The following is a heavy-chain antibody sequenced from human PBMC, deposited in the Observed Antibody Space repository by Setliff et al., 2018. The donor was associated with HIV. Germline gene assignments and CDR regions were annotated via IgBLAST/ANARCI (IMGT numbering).Heavy chain of an antibody. CDR1: GGSISSSGPGYN. V-gene: IGHV4-39*01. CDR3: ARSQPDTIFGVVIFDY. Sequence: SETLSLTCTVPGGSISSSGPGYNWGWVRQAPGGGLEWIGSVYYSGSTYYNPSLKSRVTISLDTSKNQLSLRLTSMTAADTAVYYCARSQPDTIFGVVIFDYWGQGKMVTVSS. CDR2: VYYSGST. J-gene: IGHJ4*02. D-gene: IGHD3-3*01.